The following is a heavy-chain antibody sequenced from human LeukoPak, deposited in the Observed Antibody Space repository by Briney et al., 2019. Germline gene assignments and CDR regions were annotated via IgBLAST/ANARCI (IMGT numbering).Heavy chain of an antibody. CDR3: ARVYMEYGDQYYFDY. J-gene: IGHJ4*02. D-gene: IGHD4-17*01. V-gene: IGHV4-31*03. Sequence: SETLSLTCTVSGGSISSGGYYWSWIRQHPGKGLEWIGYIYYSGSTYYNPSLKSRVTISVDTSKNQFSLKLSSVTAADTAVYYCARVYMEYGDQYYFDYWGQGTLVTVSS. CDR1: GGSISSGGYY. CDR2: IYYSGST.